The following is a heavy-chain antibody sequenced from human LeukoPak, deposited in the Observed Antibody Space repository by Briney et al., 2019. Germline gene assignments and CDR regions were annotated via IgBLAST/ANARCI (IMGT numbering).Heavy chain of an antibody. CDR3: TRVGSVTNFGVASYYFDY. D-gene: IGHD3-3*01. V-gene: IGHV5-51*01. CDR1: GYSFDYYW. J-gene: IGHJ4*02. CDR2: IYPDDSDS. Sequence: PGESLKISCKASGYSFDYYWIAWVRQMPGKGLEWMGIIYPDDSDSTYSPSFQGQVTISVDKSINTAYLQWSSLKASNTAIYYCTRVGSVTNFGVASYYFDYWGQGTLVTVSS.